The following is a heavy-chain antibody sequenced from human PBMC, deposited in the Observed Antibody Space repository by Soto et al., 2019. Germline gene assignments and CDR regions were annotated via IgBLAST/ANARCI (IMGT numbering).Heavy chain of an antibody. CDR3: AKLAGYCSGNSCHGDYAMDV. D-gene: IGHD2-15*01. CDR1: GGSISSKSYS. CDR2: FYYSENT. Sequence: SETLSLTCSVSGGSISSKSYSWGWIRQPPGKGLEWIGTFYYSENTYYNPSLKSRVTISVDTSKNQFSLKLSSVTAADTAVYYCAKLAGYCSGNSCHGDYAMDVXGQGTTVT. V-gene: IGHV4-39*01. J-gene: IGHJ6*02.